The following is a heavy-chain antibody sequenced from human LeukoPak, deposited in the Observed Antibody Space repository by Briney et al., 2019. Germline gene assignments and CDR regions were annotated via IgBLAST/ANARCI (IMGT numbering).Heavy chain of an antibody. Sequence: QTGGSLRLSCAASGFTFSSYGMHWVRQAPGKGLEWVAFISYDGSSEYDADSVKGRFTISRDNSENTVYLQMNSLRAEDAAVYYCAKSEVYYFGTSGGFDYWGQGTLVTVAS. J-gene: IGHJ4*02. D-gene: IGHD3-22*01. CDR1: GFTFSSYG. V-gene: IGHV3-30*02. CDR2: ISYDGSSE. CDR3: AKSEVYYFGTSGGFDY.